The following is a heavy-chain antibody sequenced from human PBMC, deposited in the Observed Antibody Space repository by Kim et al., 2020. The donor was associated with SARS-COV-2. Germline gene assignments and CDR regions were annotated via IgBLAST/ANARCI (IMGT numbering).Heavy chain of an antibody. Sequence: GGSLRLSCAASGFTFSSYAMHWVRQAPGKGLEWVAVISYDGSNKYYADSVKGRFTISRDNSKNTLYLQMNSLRAEDTAVYYCARTTVTTTPHFDYWGQGTLVTVSS. CDR1: GFTFSSYA. CDR2: ISYDGSNK. V-gene: IGHV3-30*04. CDR3: ARTTVTTTPHFDY. J-gene: IGHJ4*02. D-gene: IGHD4-17*01.